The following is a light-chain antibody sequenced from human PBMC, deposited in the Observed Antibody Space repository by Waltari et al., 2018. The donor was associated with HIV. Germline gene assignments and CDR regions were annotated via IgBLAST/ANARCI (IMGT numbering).Light chain of an antibody. J-gene: IGLJ3*02. Sequence: QSVLTPPPSASGTPGQRVTISCSASSSNIGSNYVYWYQQLPGTAPKLLIYRNNQRRSGVPDRFSGSKSGTSASLAISGLRSEDEADYYCAAWDDSLSGSWVFGGGTKLTVL. CDR3: AAWDDSLSGSWV. CDR1: SSNIGSNY. V-gene: IGLV1-47*01. CDR2: RNN.